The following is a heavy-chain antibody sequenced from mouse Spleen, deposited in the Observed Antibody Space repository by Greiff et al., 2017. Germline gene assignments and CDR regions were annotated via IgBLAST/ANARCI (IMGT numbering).Heavy chain of an antibody. V-gene: IGHV1-55*01. CDR3: AREGELRRRYAMDY. CDR1: GYTFTSYW. D-gene: IGHD2-4*01. Sequence: QVQLKQPGAELVKPGASVKMSCKASGYTFTSYWITWVKQRPGQGLEWIGDIYPGSGSTNYNEKFKSKATLTVDTSSSTAYMQLSSLTSEDSAVYYCAREGELRRRYAMDYWGQGTSVTVSS. J-gene: IGHJ4*01. CDR2: IYPGSGST.